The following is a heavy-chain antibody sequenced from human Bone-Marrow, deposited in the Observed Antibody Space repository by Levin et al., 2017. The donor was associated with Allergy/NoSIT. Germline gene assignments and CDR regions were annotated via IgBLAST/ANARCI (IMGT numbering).Heavy chain of an antibody. V-gene: IGHV4-59*11. CDR2: IYHRGTT. Sequence: KASETLSLTCSVSGGSLSPHYWSWIRQTPGEELEWIGYIYHRGTTLNNPSLKSRVTISVDTSSTQFSLKLSSVTAADASIYYCAREPNHYGSGYFDPWGQGTLVTVSS. CDR3: AREPNHYGSGYFDP. CDR1: GGSLSPHY. D-gene: IGHD3-10*01. J-gene: IGHJ5*02.